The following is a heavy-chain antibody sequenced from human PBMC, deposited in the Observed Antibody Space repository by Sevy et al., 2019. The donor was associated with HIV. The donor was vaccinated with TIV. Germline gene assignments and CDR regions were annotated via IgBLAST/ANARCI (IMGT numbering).Heavy chain of an antibody. D-gene: IGHD2-2*01. CDR2: IWYDGSNK. V-gene: IGHV3-33*01. CDR3: ARDLTRGSYYYFSYGMDV. J-gene: IGHJ6*02. CDR1: GFTFSSYG. Sequence: GGSLRLSCAASGFTFSSYGMHWVRQAPGKGLEWVAVIWYDGSNKYYADSVKGRFTISRDNSKNTLYLQMNSLRAEDTAVYYCARDLTRGSYYYFSYGMDVWGQGTTVTVSS.